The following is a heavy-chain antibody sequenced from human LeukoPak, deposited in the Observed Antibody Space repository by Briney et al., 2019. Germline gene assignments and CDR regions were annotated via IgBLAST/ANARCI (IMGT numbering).Heavy chain of an antibody. D-gene: IGHD3-10*01. CDR1: GYSFPSYW. J-gene: IGHJ4*02. Sequence: GESLKISCKGAGYSFPSYWIGWVRQMPGKGLEWVGIIYPGDSDTRYSPSFQGQVTISADKYISTAYLQCSNLKASDTAMYYCAKLRDGRAFGAIDYWGQGTLVTVSS. CDR2: IYPGDSDT. CDR3: AKLRDGRAFGAIDY. V-gene: IGHV5-51*01.